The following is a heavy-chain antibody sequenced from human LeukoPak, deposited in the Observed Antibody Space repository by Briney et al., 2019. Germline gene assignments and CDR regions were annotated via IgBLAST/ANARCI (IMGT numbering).Heavy chain of an antibody. CDR1: GFSLSTSGVG. D-gene: IGHD6-6*01. CDR2: IYWNDDK. CDR3: ARCRVSERFDP. V-gene: IGHV2-5*01. J-gene: IGHJ5*02. Sequence: SGPTLVKPTQTLTLTCTFSGFSLSTSGVGVGWIRQPPGKALEWLALIYWNDDKRYSPSLKSRLTITKDTSKNQVVLTMTNMDPVDTATYYCARCRVSERFDPWGQGTLVTVSS.